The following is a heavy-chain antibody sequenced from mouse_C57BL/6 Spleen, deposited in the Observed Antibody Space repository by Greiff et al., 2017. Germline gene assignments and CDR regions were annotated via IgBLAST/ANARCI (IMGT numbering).Heavy chain of an antibody. CDR1: GYTFTEYT. Sequence: VQLQQSGAELVKPGASVKLSCKASGYTFTEYTIHWVKQRSGQGLEWIGWFYPGSGSIKYNEKFKDKATLTADKSSSTVYMELSILTSEGSSVYFCARHEDLLGDGDAMDYWGQGTSVTVSS. D-gene: IGHD3-3*01. CDR2: FYPGSGSI. CDR3: ARHEDLLGDGDAMDY. V-gene: IGHV1-62-2*01. J-gene: IGHJ4*01.